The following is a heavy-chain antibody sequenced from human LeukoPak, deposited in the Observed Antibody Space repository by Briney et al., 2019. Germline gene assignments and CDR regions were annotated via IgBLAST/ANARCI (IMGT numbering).Heavy chain of an antibody. CDR3: VRDRAVSPFPPDAFDM. Sequence: GGSLRLSCAASGFTFSNYWMHWVRQPPGKGLVWVSRINSDGRSTKYADSVKGRFAISRDNAKNTLYLQMNSLRAEDTAVYYCVRDRAVSPFPPDAFDMWGQGTMVTVAS. CDR1: GFTFSNYW. CDR2: INSDGRST. V-gene: IGHV3-74*01. D-gene: IGHD4-17*01. J-gene: IGHJ3*02.